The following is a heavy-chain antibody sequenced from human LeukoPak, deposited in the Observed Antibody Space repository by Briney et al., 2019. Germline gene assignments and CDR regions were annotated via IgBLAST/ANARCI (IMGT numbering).Heavy chain of an antibody. CDR2: IYTSGST. Sequence: SETLSLTCTVSGGSISSGSYYWSWIRQPAGKGLEWIGRIYTSGSTNYNPSLKSRVTISVDTSKNQFSLKLSSVTAADTAVYYCARDLNRAFDYWGQGILVTVSS. J-gene: IGHJ4*02. D-gene: IGHD3-10*01. V-gene: IGHV4-61*02. CDR3: ARDLNRAFDY. CDR1: GGSISSGSYY.